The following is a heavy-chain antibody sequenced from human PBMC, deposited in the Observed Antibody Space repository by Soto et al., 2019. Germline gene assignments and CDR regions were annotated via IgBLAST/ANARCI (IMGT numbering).Heavy chain of an antibody. CDR1: GGSISSSSYY. CDR2: IYYSGST. D-gene: IGHD6-13*01. V-gene: IGHV4-39*01. CDR3: ASLGRAGRCMDV. Sequence: QLQLQESGPGLVKPSETLSLTCTVSGGSISSSSYYWGWIRQPPGKGLEWIGSIYYSGSTYYNPSLKSRVTVSVDTCKNQFSLKLSSVTAADTAVYYCASLGRAGRCMDVWGQGTTVTVSS. J-gene: IGHJ6*02.